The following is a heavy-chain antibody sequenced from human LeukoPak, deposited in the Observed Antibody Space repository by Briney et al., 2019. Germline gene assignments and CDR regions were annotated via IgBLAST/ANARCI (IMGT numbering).Heavy chain of an antibody. CDR2: IIPIFGTA. Sequence: ASVKVSCKAYGGTFSSYAISWVRQAPGQGLEWMGGIIPIFGTANYAQKFQGRVTITADESTSTAYMELSSLRSEDTAVYYCARERRLPTVTTPYYFDYWGQGTLVTVSS. J-gene: IGHJ4*02. D-gene: IGHD4-17*01. CDR3: ARERRLPTVTTPYYFDY. CDR1: GGTFSSYA. V-gene: IGHV1-69*13.